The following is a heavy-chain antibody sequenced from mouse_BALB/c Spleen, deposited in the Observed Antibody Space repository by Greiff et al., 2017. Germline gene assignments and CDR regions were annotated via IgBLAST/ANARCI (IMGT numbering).Heavy chain of an antibody. CDR3: ARGDYGHAMDY. V-gene: IGHV5-6-5*01. CDR1: GFTFSSYA. J-gene: IGHJ4*01. Sequence: EVQGVESGGGLVKPGGSLKLSCAASGFTFSSYAMSWVRQTPEKRLEWVASISSGGSTYYPDSVKGRFTISRDNARNILYLQMSSLRSEDTAMYYCARGDYGHAMDYWGQGTSVTVSS. CDR2: ISSGGST. D-gene: IGHD1-2*01.